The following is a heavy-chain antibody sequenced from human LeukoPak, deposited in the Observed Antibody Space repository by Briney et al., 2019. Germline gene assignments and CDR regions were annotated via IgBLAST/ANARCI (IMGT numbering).Heavy chain of an antibody. V-gene: IGHV3-30*04. J-gene: IGHJ4*02. D-gene: IGHD2-15*01. CDR1: GFTFSSYA. CDR3: ARDAGVAATVYYFDY. CDR2: TSYDGSNK. Sequence: GRSLRLSCAASGFTFSSYAMHWVRQAPGKGLEWVAVTSYDGSNKYYADSVKGRFTISRDNSKNTLYLQMNSLRAEDTAVYYCARDAGVAATVYYFDYWGQGTLVTVSS.